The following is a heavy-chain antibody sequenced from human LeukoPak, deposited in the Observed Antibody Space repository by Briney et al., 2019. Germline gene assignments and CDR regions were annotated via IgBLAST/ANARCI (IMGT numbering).Heavy chain of an antibody. CDR1: GYTFTDCY. D-gene: IGHD6-13*01. J-gene: IGHJ5*02. CDR2: INPNSGGT. Sequence: ASVKVSCKASGYTFTDCYMHWVRQAPGQGLEWMGRINPNSGGTKYAQKFQGRVTMTRDTSISTAYMELNRLTSDDTAVYYCAKCGDIIAASYNWFDPWGPGTLVIVSS. V-gene: IGHV1-2*06. CDR3: AKCGDIIAASYNWFDP.